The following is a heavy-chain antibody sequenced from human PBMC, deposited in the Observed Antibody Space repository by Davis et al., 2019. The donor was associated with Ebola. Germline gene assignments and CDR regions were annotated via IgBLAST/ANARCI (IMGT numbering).Heavy chain of an antibody. J-gene: IGHJ6*02. CDR3: ARSGAYYYGSGSYYNVELPYYYYGMDV. CDR1: GGSISSYY. Sequence: PGGSLSLSCTVSGGSISSYYWSWIRQPAGKGLEWIGRIYTSGSTNYNPSLKSRVTMSVDTSKNQFSLKLSSVTAADTAVYYCARSGAYYYGSGSYYNVELPYYYYGMDVWGQGTTVTVSS. V-gene: IGHV4-4*07. CDR2: IYTSGST. D-gene: IGHD3-10*01.